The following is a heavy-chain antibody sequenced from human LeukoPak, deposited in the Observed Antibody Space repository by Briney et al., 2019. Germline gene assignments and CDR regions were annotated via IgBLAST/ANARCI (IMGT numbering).Heavy chain of an antibody. CDR2: IRYDGSDP. CDR3: AKGYGDYDY. J-gene: IGHJ4*02. D-gene: IGHD4-17*01. CDR1: GFVFSDYG. Sequence: GGSLRLSCATSGFVFSDYGIHWVRQAPGKGLEWVAFIRYDGSDPNYPDSVKGRFTISRDNSKNMVQLQMNSLRVEDTAVYYCAKGYGDYDYWGQGTLVTVSS. V-gene: IGHV3-30*02.